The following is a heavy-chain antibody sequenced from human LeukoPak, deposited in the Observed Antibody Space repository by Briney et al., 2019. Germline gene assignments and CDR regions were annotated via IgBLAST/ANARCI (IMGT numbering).Heavy chain of an antibody. CDR2: VSGSGAHT. CDR3: ARSLEAGYSSSWYWGY. Sequence: GGSLRLSCAAPGFTFSSYAMTWVRQAPGKGLQWVSAVSGSGAHTYYADSVKGRFTISRDNAKNSLYLQMNSLRAEDTAVYYCARSLEAGYSSSWYWGYRGQGTLVTVSS. V-gene: IGHV3-23*01. J-gene: IGHJ4*02. CDR1: GFTFSSYA. D-gene: IGHD6-13*01.